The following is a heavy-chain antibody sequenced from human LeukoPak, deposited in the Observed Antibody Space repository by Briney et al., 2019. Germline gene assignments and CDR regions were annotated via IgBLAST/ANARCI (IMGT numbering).Heavy chain of an antibody. CDR2: INHSGST. D-gene: IGHD3-9*01. CDR1: GGSFSGYY. V-gene: IGHV4-34*01. Sequence: SETLSLTCAVYGGSFSGYYWSWIRQPPGKGLEWIGKINHSGSTNYNPSLKSRVTISVDTSKNQFPLKLSSVTAADTAVYYCARGRRYFDWYPSDYWGQGTLVTVSS. J-gene: IGHJ4*02. CDR3: ARGRRYFDWYPSDY.